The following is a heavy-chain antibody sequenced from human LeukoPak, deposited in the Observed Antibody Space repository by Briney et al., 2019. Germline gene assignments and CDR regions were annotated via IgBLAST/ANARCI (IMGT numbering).Heavy chain of an antibody. V-gene: IGHV1-2*02. CDR3: ARDPLHRPYDSIRGSG. D-gene: IGHD3-22*01. Sequence: GASVKVSCKASGYTFTGYYIHWIRQVPGQGLEWMGWIKPNSGGTDYAQKFQGRVTMTRDTSISTAYMELSRLRSDDTAMYYCARDPLHRPYDSIRGSGWGQGTMVTVSS. J-gene: IGHJ3*01. CDR2: IKPNSGGT. CDR1: GYTFTGYY.